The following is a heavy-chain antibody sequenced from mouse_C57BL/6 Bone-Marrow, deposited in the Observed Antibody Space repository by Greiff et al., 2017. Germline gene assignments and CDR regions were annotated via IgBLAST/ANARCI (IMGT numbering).Heavy chain of an antibody. CDR1: GYAFTNYL. V-gene: IGHV1-54*01. CDR2: INPGSGGT. J-gene: IGHJ4*01. Sequence: LQESGAELVRPGTSVKVSCKASGYAFTNYLIEWVKQRPGQGLEWIGVINPGSGGTNYNEKFKGKATLTADKSSSTAYMQLSSLTSEDSAVYFCVIYYYGLFYAMDYWGQGTSVTVSS. CDR3: VIYYYGLFYAMDY. D-gene: IGHD1-1*01.